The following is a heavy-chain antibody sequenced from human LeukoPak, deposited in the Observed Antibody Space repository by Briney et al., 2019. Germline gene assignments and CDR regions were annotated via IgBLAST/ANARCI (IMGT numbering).Heavy chain of an antibody. Sequence: SVKVSCKASGGTFISYAISWVRQAPGQGLEWMGGIIPIFGTANYAQKFQGRVTITADESTSTAYMDLSSLRSEDTAVYYCASCGSSTSCYTYYYYYMDVWGKGTTVTVSS. CDR1: GGTFISYA. V-gene: IGHV1-69*13. CDR2: IIPIFGTA. CDR3: ASCGSSTSCYTYYYYYMDV. D-gene: IGHD2-2*02. J-gene: IGHJ6*03.